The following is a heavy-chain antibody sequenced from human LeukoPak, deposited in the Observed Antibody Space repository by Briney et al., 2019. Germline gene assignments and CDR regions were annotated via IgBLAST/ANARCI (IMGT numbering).Heavy chain of an antibody. D-gene: IGHD3-3*01. CDR2: IYYSGST. V-gene: IGHV4-4*02. J-gene: IGHJ4*02. CDR3: ASFITIFGVGKLYFDY. CDR1: GVSISSSNW. Sequence: PSETLSLTCAVSGVSISSSNWWSWVRQPPGKGLEWIGSIYYSGSTYYNPSLKSRVTISVDTSKNQFSLKLSSVTAADTAVYYCASFITIFGVGKLYFDYWGQGTLVTVSS.